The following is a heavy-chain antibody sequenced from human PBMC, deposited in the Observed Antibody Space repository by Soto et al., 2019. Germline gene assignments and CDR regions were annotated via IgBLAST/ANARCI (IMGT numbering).Heavy chain of an antibody. CDR2: MNPNSGNT. V-gene: IGHV1-8*01. J-gene: IGHJ4*02. CDR1: GYTFTSYD. Sequence: QVQLVQSGAEVKKPGASVKVSCKASGYTFTSYDINWVRQATGQGLEWMGWMNPNSGNTGYAQKXXGXXTMTRNTSISTAYMELSSLRSEDTVVYYCARERSSGWYVDYWGQGTLVTVSS. D-gene: IGHD6-19*01. CDR3: ARERSSGWYVDY.